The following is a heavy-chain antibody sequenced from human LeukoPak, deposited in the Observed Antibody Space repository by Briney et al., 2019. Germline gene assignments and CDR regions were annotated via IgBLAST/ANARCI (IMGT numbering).Heavy chain of an antibody. CDR2: ISPGGGPT. V-gene: IGHV3-21*01. J-gene: IGHJ4*02. Sequence: GGTLRLSCAGSGFPFSSHGMNWVRQAPGKGLEWVSGISPGGGPTYYADSVRGRFTISRDNAKNSLYLQMNSLRAEDTAVYYCARDKRNYCGSGSYYKGRGFDYWGQGTLVTVSS. CDR1: GFPFSSHG. D-gene: IGHD3-10*01. CDR3: ARDKRNYCGSGSYYKGRGFDY.